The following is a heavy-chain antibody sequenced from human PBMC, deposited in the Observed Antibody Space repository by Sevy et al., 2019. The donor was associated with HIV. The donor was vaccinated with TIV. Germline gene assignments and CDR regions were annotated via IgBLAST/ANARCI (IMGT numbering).Heavy chain of an antibody. J-gene: IGHJ4*02. CDR3: ARDLGSGKSVFFDY. CDR1: GFTFSSYA. V-gene: IGHV3-30-3*01. Sequence: GGSLRLSCAASGFTFSSYAMHWVRQAPGKGLEWVAVISYDGSNKYYADSLKGRFTISRDNSTNTLYLQMNSLRTEDTAVYYSARDLGSGKSVFFDYWGQGPLVTVSS. D-gene: IGHD3-10*01. CDR2: ISYDGSNK.